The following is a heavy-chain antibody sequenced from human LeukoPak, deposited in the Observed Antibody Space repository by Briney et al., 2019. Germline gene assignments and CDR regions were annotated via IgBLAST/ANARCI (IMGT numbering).Heavy chain of an antibody. CDR2: IYYSGTT. J-gene: IGHJ4*02. CDR3: ARVRRDGYNSPDY. Sequence: SETLSLTCTVSGGSITSYYWSWIRQPPGKGLECIGYIYYSGTTYYNPSLKSRVTISVDTSKNQFSLKLSSVTAADTAVYRCARVRRDGYNSPDYWGQGTLVTVSS. CDR1: GGSITSYY. V-gene: IGHV4-59*01. D-gene: IGHD5-24*01.